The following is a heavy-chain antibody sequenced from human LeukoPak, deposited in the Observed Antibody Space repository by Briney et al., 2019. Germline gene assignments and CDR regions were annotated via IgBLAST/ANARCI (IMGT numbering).Heavy chain of an antibody. Sequence: GGSLRLSCAASGFTFSSYEMNWVRQAPGKGLEWVSHISSSGSTIYYTDSVKGRFTISRDNSKNSLYLQMNSLRAEDTAIYYCARTVARIGYWGQETLVTVSS. CDR2: ISSSGSTI. D-gene: IGHD4-23*01. CDR3: ARTVARIGY. V-gene: IGHV3-48*03. J-gene: IGHJ4*02. CDR1: GFTFSSYE.